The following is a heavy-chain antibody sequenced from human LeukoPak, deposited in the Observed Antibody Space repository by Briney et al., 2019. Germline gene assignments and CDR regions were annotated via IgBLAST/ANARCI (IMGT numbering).Heavy chain of an antibody. CDR3: ARVGRRGATLDYLDY. CDR2: ISAYNGNT. J-gene: IGHJ4*02. CDR1: GYTFTSYG. Sequence: ASVKVSCKASGYTFTSYGISWVRQAPGQGLEWMGWISAYNGNTNYAQKLQGRVTMTTDTSTSTAYMELRSLRSDDTAVYYCARVGRRGATLDYLDYWGQGTLVTVSS. V-gene: IGHV1-18*01. D-gene: IGHD1-26*01.